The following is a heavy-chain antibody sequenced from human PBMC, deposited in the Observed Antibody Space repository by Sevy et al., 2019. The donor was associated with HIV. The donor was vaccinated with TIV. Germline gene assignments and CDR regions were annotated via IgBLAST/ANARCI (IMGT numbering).Heavy chain of an antibody. J-gene: IGHJ4*02. CDR2: INPGGTEE. Sequence: GGSLRLSCVASGFTFSNSWMNWVRQAPGKGLEWVANINPGGTEEFYVDSVKGRFIISRDNAKNSLFLQMNSLRAEDTAVYYCTRVSRGTVDEYWGQGTLVTVSS. V-gene: IGHV3-7*01. CDR3: TRVSRGTVDEY. CDR1: GFTFSNSW. D-gene: IGHD2-2*01.